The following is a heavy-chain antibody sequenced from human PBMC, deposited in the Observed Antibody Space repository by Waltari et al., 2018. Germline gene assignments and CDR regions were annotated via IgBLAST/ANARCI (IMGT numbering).Heavy chain of an antibody. CDR3: ARDRGGG. Sequence: QVQLVESGGGVVQPGRSLRLSCAASGFTFSSYAMHWVRQAPGKGLEWVAVISYDGSKKNYADSVKGRFTISRDNCKNTLYLQRKSLRAEDTAVYYCARDRGGGWGQGTLVTVSS. J-gene: IGHJ4*02. CDR2: ISYDGSKK. CDR1: GFTFSSYA. V-gene: IGHV3-30-3*01. D-gene: IGHD3-10*01.